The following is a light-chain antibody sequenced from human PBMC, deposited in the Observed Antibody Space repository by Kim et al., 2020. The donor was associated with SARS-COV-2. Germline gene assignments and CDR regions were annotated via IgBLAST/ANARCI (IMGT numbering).Light chain of an antibody. CDR2: HDS. V-gene: IGLV3-1*01. CDR3: QAWDSSTADVV. Sequence: SYELTQPPSVSVSPGQTASITCSGDKLGDKYACWYQQKPGQSPVLVIYHDSKRPSGIPERFSGSNSGNTATLTISGTQAIDEADYYCQAWDSSTADVVFG. CDR1: KLGDKY. J-gene: IGLJ2*01.